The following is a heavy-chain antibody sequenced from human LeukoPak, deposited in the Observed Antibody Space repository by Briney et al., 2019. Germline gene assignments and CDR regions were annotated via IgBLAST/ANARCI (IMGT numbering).Heavy chain of an antibody. CDR1: GFTFSSYG. CDR2: IRYDGSNK. J-gene: IGHJ4*02. CDR3: ARDLSYTLDY. V-gene: IGHV3-30*02. D-gene: IGHD2-2*02. Sequence: PGGSLRLSCAASGFTFSSYGMHWVRRAPGKGLEWVAFIRYDGSNKYYADSVRGRFTISRDNSKNTLYLQMNSLRAEDTAVYYCARDLSYTLDYWGQGTLVTVSS.